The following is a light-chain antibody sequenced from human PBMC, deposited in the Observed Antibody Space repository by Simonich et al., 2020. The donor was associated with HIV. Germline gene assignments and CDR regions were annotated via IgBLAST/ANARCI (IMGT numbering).Light chain of an antibody. J-gene: IGLJ3*02. Sequence: QSVLTQPPSASGTPGQRVTISCSGSSSNIGSNYVYWYQQLPGTAPKLLIYRNNQRPSWVPDRFSGSKSGTSASLAISGLQSEDEADYYCSTWDDSLNGWVFGGGTKLTVL. CDR2: RNN. CDR3: STWDDSLNGWV. V-gene: IGLV1-47*01. CDR1: SSNIGSNY.